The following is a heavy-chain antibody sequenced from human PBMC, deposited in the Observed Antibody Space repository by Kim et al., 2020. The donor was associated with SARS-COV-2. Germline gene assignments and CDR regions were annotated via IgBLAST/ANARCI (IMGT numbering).Heavy chain of an antibody. J-gene: IGHJ6*02. CDR3: ARALDGSGIRFYYYYGMDV. D-gene: IGHD3-10*01. CDR2: INPNSGGT. V-gene: IGHV1-2*04. Sequence: ASVKVSCKASGYTFTGYYMHWVRQAPGQGLEWMGWINPNSGGTNYAQKFQGWVTMTRDTSISTAYMELSRLRSDDTAVYYCARALDGSGIRFYYYYGMDVWGQGTTVTVSS. CDR1: GYTFTGYY.